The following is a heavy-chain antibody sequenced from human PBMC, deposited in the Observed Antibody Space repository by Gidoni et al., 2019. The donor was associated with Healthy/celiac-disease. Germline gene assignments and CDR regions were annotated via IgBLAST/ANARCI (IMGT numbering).Heavy chain of an antibody. Sequence: QLQLQESGPGLVKPSATLSLTCTVSGGSISSRSYYWGWIRQPPGKGLEWIGGIYYSGSTYYNPSLKSRVTISVDTSKNQFSLKLSSVTAADTAVYYCARTYYYDSSGYSDDYWGQGTLVTVSS. CDR1: GGSISSRSYY. CDR2: IYYSGST. CDR3: ARTYYYDSSGYSDDY. D-gene: IGHD3-22*01. V-gene: IGHV4-39*01. J-gene: IGHJ4*02.